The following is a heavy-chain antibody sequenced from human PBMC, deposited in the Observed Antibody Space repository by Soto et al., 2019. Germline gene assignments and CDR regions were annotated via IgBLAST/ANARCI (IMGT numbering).Heavy chain of an antibody. D-gene: IGHD2-15*01. V-gene: IGHV1-2*02. CDR2: IRAYTGNT. CDR3: ARGPVAYASKASGLDI. Sequence: ASVKVTFKASGYTFTGYDIHWVRQAPGQEFEWMGWIRAYTGNTNYARKFQGRFTMTTDTSSSTAYMELSSLRSDDTAVYYCARGPVAYASKASGLDIWGPGTMVTVSS. J-gene: IGHJ3*02. CDR1: GYTFTGYD.